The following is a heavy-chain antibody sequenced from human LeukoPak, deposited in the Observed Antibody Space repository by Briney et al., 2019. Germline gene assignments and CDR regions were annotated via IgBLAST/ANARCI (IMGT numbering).Heavy chain of an antibody. CDR3: ASPSRGYCSGGSCSHAFDI. CDR1: GGTFSSYA. D-gene: IGHD2-15*01. CDR2: IIPIFGTA. V-gene: IGHV1-69*13. J-gene: IGHJ3*02. Sequence: SVKVSCKASGGTFSSYAISWVRQAPGQGLEWMGGIIPIFGTANYAQKFQGRVTITADESTSTAYMELSSLRSEDTAVYYCASPSRGYCSGGSCSHAFDIWGQGTMVTVSS.